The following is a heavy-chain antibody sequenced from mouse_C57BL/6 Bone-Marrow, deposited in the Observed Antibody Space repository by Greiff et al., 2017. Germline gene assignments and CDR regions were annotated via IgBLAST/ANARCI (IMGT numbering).Heavy chain of an antibody. J-gene: IGHJ2*01. Sequence: VQLKESGAELVRPGASVKLSCTASGFNIKDYYMHWVKQRPEQGLEWIGRIDPEDGDTEYAPKFQGKATITADTSSNTAYLQLSSLTSEDTAVYYCTTSSITTGVANFDYWGQGTTLTVSS. CDR2: IDPEDGDT. CDR3: TTSSITTGVANFDY. CDR1: GFNIKDYY. V-gene: IGHV14-1*01. D-gene: IGHD1-1*01.